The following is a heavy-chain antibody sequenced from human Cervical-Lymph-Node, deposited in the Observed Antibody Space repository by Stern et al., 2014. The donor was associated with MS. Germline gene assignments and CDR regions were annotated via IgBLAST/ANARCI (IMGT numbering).Heavy chain of an antibody. CDR2: IVVGSGNT. V-gene: IGHV1-58*01. J-gene: IGHJ4*02. CDR1: GFTFSKSG. D-gene: IGHD6-19*01. CDR3: AASPSFSYTCGWVFDQ. Sequence: QLVQSGPAVKRPGTSVKVSCKASGFTFSKSGVQWVRQARGQRLEWIGWIVVGSGNTFVTQNLQKRLRSTRDMSTGTSYMELRSLTSEDTATYYCAASPSFSYTCGWVFDQWGQGTQVTVSS.